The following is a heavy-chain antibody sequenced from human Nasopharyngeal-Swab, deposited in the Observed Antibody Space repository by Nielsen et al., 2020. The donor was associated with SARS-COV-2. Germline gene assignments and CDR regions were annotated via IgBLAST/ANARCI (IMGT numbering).Heavy chain of an antibody. V-gene: IGHV1-8*01. CDR2: MNPNSGNT. Sequence: ASVTVSCMASGYTFTSYDINWVRQATGQGLEGMGWMNPNSGNTGYAQKFQGRVTMTRNTSISTAYMELSSLRSEDTAVYYCARLSNYDCWSGYYAYMDVWGKGTTVTVSS. CDR1: GYTFTSYD. D-gene: IGHD3-3*01. CDR3: ARLSNYDCWSGYYAYMDV. J-gene: IGHJ6*03.